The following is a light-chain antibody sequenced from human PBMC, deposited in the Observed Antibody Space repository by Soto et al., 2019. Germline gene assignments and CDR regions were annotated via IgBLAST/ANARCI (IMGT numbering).Light chain of an antibody. V-gene: IGKV3-20*01. Sequence: EVVLSQSPGTLSLSPGEGATLSFRASQIVNTFYLAWYQQKPGQAPRLLIYGASSRATGIPDRFSASGSATDFTLTISRLEPEDFAVYYCQQYGSSGTFGQGTKVDIK. CDR2: GAS. CDR3: QQYGSSGT. J-gene: IGKJ1*01. CDR1: QIVNTFY.